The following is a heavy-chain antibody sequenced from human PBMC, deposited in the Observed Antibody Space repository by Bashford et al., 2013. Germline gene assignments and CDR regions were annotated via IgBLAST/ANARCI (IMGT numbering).Heavy chain of an antibody. CDR2: VHTSGST. Sequence: SETLSLTCAVSGGSISSGGYSWSWIRQPAGKVLEWIGHVHTSGSTNYNPSLRSRVTMSLDTSKNQFSLKLSSVTAADTAVYYCASDRYKSAWYYYWGQGALVTVSS. CDR3: ASDRYKSAWYYY. J-gene: IGHJ4*02. D-gene: IGHD6-19*01. CDR1: GGSISSGGYS. V-gene: IGHV4-61*09.